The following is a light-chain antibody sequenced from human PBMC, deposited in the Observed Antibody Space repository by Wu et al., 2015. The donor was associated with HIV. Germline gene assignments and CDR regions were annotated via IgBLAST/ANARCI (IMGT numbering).Light chain of an antibody. CDR1: QSVSSSY. CDR2: GAS. V-gene: IGKV3-20*01. J-gene: IGKJ5*01. Sequence: TLSCRASQSVSSSYLAWYQQKPGQAPRLLIYGASSRATGIADRFSGSRSGTDFTLTISRLEPEDFAVYYCQQYGSSPGTFGQGTRLEIK. CDR3: QQYGSSPGT.